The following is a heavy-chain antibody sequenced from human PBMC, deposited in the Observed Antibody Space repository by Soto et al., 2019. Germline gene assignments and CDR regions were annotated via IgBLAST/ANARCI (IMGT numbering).Heavy chain of an antibody. CDR3: ARDYMVRGVMRWFDP. J-gene: IGHJ5*02. CDR2: IYYSGST. V-gene: IGHV4-59*12. CDR1: GGPMSSFY. D-gene: IGHD3-10*01. Sequence: PSETLSLTCTVSGGPMSSFYWTWIRQPPGKGLEWIGYIYYSGSTNYNPSLKSRVTISVDKSKNQFSLKLSSVTAADTAVYYCARDYMVRGVMRWFDPWGQGTLVTVSS.